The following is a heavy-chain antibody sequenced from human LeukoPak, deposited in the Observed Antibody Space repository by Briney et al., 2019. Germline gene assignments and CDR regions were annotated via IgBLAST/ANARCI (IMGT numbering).Heavy chain of an antibody. J-gene: IGHJ5*02. D-gene: IGHD4-17*01. V-gene: IGHV4-30-2*01. CDR1: GDSISYESYY. CDR2: VYRGRT. Sequence: ASQTLSLTCAVSGDSISYESYYWNWIRQAPGKGPEWIGNVYRGRTRLNPAYTSRVAISVDMSKSQVSLSLTSVTVADTAIHYCAGEGEYGESYSWGQGVLVIVSA. CDR3: AGEGEYGESYS.